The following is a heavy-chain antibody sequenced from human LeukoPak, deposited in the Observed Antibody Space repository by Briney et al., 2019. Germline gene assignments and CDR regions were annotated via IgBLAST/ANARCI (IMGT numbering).Heavy chain of an antibody. CDR1: GYTFTGYY. CDR3: ARGTPYCSGGSCYGLSGMDV. J-gene: IGHJ6*02. D-gene: IGHD2-15*01. V-gene: IGHV1-2*04. CDR2: INPNSGGT. Sequence: ASVKVSCKASGYTFTGYYMHWVRQAPGQGLEWMGWINPNSGGTNYAQKFQGWVTMTRDTSISTAYMELSRLRSDDTAVYYCARGTPYCSGGSCYGLSGMDVWGQGTTVTVSS.